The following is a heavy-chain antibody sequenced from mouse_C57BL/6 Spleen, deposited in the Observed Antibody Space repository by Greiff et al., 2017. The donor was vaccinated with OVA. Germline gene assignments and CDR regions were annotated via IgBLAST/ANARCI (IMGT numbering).Heavy chain of an antibody. V-gene: IGHV1-52*01. D-gene: IGHD1-1*01. CDR2: IDPSDSET. CDR1: GYTFTSYW. J-gene: IGHJ4*01. CDR3: AIGFTTVVAPYAMDY. Sequence: QVQLQQPGAELVRPGSSVKLSCKASGYTFTSYWMHWVKQRPIQGLEWIGNIDPSDSETHYNQKFKDKATLTVDKSSSTAYMQLSSLTSEDSAVYDCAIGFTTVVAPYAMDYWGQGTSVTVSS.